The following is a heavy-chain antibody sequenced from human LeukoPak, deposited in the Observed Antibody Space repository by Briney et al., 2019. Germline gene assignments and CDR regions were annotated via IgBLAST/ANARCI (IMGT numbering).Heavy chain of an antibody. CDR1: GFTFSNAW. V-gene: IGHV3-15*01. CDR2: IKSKTDGGTT. CDR3: TAHSSGYYSDFDY. D-gene: IGHD3-22*01. J-gene: IGHJ4*02. Sequence: GGSLRLSCAVSGFTFSNAWMSWVRQAPGKGLEWVGRIKSKTDGGTTDYAAPVKGRFTISRDDSKNTLYLQMNSLKTEDTAVYYCTAHSSGYYSDFDYWGQGTLVTVSS.